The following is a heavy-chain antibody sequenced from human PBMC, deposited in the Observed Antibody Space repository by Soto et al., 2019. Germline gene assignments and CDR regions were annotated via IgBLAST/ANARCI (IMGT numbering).Heavy chain of an antibody. CDR2: IYYSGST. V-gene: IGHV4-31*03. CDR1: GVSISSGGYY. J-gene: IGHJ4*02. CDR3: ARSNSDYYDYVWGPPDY. Sequence: SETLSLTCTVSGVSISSGGYYWSWIRQHPGKGLEWIGYIYYSGSTYYNPSLKSRVTISVDTSKNQFSLKLSSVTAADTAVYYCARSNSDYYDYVWGPPDYWGQGTLVTVSS. D-gene: IGHD3-16*01.